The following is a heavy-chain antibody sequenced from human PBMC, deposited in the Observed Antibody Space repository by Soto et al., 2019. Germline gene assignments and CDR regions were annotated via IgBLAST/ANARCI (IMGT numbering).Heavy chain of an antibody. V-gene: IGHV3-23*01. D-gene: IGHD3-10*01. CDR2: IADTGSST. CDR3: AKPGYGSGSPDY. Sequence: GGSLSLSCATAGLSFNGYTMSWVRQAPGQGLEWVSGIADTGSSTYYADSVKGRFTTSTDNSQNTLYLQMNNLRAEDTDIYYCAKPGYGSGSPDYWGQGTLVTVSS. J-gene: IGHJ4*02. CDR1: GLSFNGYT.